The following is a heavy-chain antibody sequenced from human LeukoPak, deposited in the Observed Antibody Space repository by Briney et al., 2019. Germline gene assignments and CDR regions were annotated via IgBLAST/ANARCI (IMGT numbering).Heavy chain of an antibody. Sequence: PGGSLRLSCVASGFTFSSRDWMTWVRQAPGKGLEGVANIKQHGSEKNYVDSVKGRFTISRDNAKNSLYLQMNSLRAEDTAVYYCARDNSISVYYDSSGYPDYWGQGTLVTVSS. J-gene: IGHJ4*02. CDR1: GFTFSSRDW. D-gene: IGHD3-22*01. CDR2: IKQHGSEK. CDR3: ARDNSISVYYDSSGYPDY. V-gene: IGHV3-7*01.